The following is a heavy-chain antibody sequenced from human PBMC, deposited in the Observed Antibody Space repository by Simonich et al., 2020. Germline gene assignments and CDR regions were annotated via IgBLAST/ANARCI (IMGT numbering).Heavy chain of an antibody. J-gene: IGHJ2*01. Sequence: QVQLVQSGAEVKKPGASVKVSCKASGYTFTGYYVHWVRQAPGQGLGWVGGINPKRGGTNYAQKFQGRVTMTRDTSISTAYMELSRLRSDDTAVYYCARDELGIQHWYFDLWGRGTLVTVSS. CDR2: INPKRGGT. V-gene: IGHV1-2*02. CDR1: GYTFTGYY. D-gene: IGHD7-27*01. CDR3: ARDELGIQHWYFDL.